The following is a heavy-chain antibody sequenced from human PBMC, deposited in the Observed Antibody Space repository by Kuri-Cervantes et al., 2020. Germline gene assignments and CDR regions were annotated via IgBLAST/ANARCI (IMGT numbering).Heavy chain of an antibody. D-gene: IGHD3-22*01. CDR2: ISTYSTDT. J-gene: IGHJ5*02. V-gene: IGHV1-18*01. Sequence: ASVKVSCKASGYTFSSYGITWVRQAPGQGLEWMGWISTYSTDTVYARKFQGRVTISKDTSTSTVYMELRSLQSDDTAVYYCARDSSGYYSGWFDPWGQGTLVTVSS. CDR3: ARDSSGYYSGWFDP. CDR1: GYTFSSYG.